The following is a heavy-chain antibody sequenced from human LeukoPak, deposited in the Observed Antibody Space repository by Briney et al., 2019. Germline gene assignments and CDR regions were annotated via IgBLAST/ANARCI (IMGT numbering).Heavy chain of an antibody. CDR3: ARPPVVAAYYFDY. CDR2: VSSSGSTI. D-gene: IGHD3-16*02. Sequence: GGSLRLSCAASGFTFSDYCMSWIRQAPGKGLEWVSYVSSSGSTIYYADSVKGRFTISRDNAKNSLYLQMNSLRAEDTAVYYCARPPVVAAYYFDYWGQGTLVTVSS. J-gene: IGHJ4*02. V-gene: IGHV3-11*01. CDR1: GFTFSDYC.